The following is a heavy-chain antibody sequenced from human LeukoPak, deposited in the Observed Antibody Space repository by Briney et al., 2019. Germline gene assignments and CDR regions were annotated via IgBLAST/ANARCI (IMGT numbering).Heavy chain of an antibody. J-gene: IGHJ4*02. Sequence: GGSLRLSCAASGFTFSSYSMNWVRQAPGKGLEWVSSISSSSSYIYYADSVKGRFTISGDNAKNSLYLQMNSLRAEDTAVYYCARAAAGRYSGSYYSPFDYWGQGTLVTVSS. D-gene: IGHD1-26*01. CDR1: GFTFSSYS. CDR3: ARAAAGRYSGSYYSPFDY. CDR2: ISSSSSYI. V-gene: IGHV3-21*01.